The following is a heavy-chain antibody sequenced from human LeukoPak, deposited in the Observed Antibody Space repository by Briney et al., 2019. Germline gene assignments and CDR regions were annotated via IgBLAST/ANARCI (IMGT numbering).Heavy chain of an antibody. J-gene: IGHJ4*02. CDR1: GFTFSSYG. CDR3: AKSGSTAVAGTRGYFDY. CDR2: ISGSGGST. V-gene: IGHV3-23*01. D-gene: IGHD6-19*01. Sequence: GGSLRLSCAASGFTFSSYGMSWVRQAPGKGLEWVSAISGSGGSTYYADPVKGRFTISRDNSKNTLYLQMNSLRAEDTAVYCAKSGSTAVAGTRGYFDYWGQGTLVTVSS.